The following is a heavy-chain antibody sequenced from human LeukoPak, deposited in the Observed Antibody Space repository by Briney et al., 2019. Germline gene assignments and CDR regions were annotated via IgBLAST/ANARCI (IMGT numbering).Heavy chain of an antibody. V-gene: IGHV3-53*01. CDR2: IYSGGSK. CDR1: GFTVSSNY. CDR3: ARVQVGATLDY. J-gene: IGHJ4*02. Sequence: GGSLRLSCAASGFTVSSNYMSWVRKAQGKGLEWVSVIYSGGSKYYADSVKGRFTISRDNSKNTLYLQMNSLRAEDTAVYYCARVQVGATLDYWGQGTLVTVSS. D-gene: IGHD1-26*01.